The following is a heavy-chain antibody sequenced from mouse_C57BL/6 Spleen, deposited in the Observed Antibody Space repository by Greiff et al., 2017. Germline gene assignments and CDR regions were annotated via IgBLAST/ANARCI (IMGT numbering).Heavy chain of an antibody. CDR3: ARGDLYSYGSPWYFDV. CDR2: ISYDGSN. CDR1: GYSITSGYY. D-gene: IGHD1-1*01. V-gene: IGHV3-6*01. J-gene: IGHJ1*03. Sequence: EVKLVESGPGLVKPSPSLSLTCSVTGYSITSGYYWNWIRQFPGNKLEWMGYISYDGSNNYNPSLKNRISITRDTSKNQFFLKLNSVTSEDTAAYYGARGDLYSYGSPWYFDVWGTGTTVTVSS.